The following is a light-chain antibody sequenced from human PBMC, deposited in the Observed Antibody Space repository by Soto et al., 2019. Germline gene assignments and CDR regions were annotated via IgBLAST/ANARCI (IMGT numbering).Light chain of an antibody. Sequence: QSALTQPPSASGSPGQSVTISCTGTSRDVGGYNYVSWYQQHPGKAPKLMIYDVRKRPSGVPDRFSGSKSGNTASLTVSGLQAEDEADYYCSSYAGNNNLVFGGGTKLTVL. CDR3: SSYAGNNNLV. CDR2: DVR. CDR1: SRDVGGYNY. V-gene: IGLV2-8*01. J-gene: IGLJ3*02.